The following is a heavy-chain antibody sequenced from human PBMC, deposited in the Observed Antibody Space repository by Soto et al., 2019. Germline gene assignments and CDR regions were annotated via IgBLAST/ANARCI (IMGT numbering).Heavy chain of an antibody. D-gene: IGHD3-3*01. Sequence: SETLSLTCAVSGGSISSGGVSWSWIRQPPGKGLEWIGYIYHSGNTYYNPSLHGRVTISVDRSENQFSLTLDSVTATDTAVYYCARGPFHDFWTGLDYWGQGILVTVSS. CDR1: GGSISSGGVS. V-gene: IGHV4-30-2*01. J-gene: IGHJ4*02. CDR3: ARGPFHDFWTGLDY. CDR2: IYHSGNT.